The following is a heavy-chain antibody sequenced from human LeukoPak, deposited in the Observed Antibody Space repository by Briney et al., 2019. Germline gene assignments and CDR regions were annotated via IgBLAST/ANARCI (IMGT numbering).Heavy chain of an antibody. CDR3: AKDAEERHSGAIVWYFGS. D-gene: IGHD3-9*01. V-gene: IGHV3-23*01. CDR1: GFTLTNYD. Sequence: QPGGSLRLSCVTSGFTLTNYDISWVRQAPGKGLEWVALVSRGGGAPYYADSVKGRFTVSRDTSRNTVYLQMNSLRAEETATYFCAKDAEERHSGAIVWYFGSWGRGTLVTVSS. J-gene: IGHJ5*01. CDR2: VSRGGGAP.